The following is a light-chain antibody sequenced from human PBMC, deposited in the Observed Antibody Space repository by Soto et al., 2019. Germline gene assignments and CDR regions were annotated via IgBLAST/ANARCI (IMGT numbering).Light chain of an antibody. Sequence: EIQMTQSPSSLSASVGDRITITCRSSFSFTTSLSWYQRKPGQAPKLLIHGTVNLQSDVPSRFSGSGSGTDFALTISDLQPEDVATYYCLQTYSTPRTFGQGTRVEIK. V-gene: IGKV1-39*01. J-gene: IGKJ1*01. CDR2: GTV. CDR3: LQTYSTPRT. CDR1: FSFTTS.